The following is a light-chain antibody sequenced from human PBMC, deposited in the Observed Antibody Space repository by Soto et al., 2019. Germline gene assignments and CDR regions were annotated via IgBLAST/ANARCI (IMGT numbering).Light chain of an antibody. J-gene: IGKJ2*01. V-gene: IGKV3-20*01. CDR2: AAS. CDR3: QQYGSSSYT. CDR1: QSISSSY. Sequence: EIVLTQSPGTLSLSPGERATLSCRASQSISSSYLAWYQQKPGQAPRLLIYAASSRATGIPGRFSGSGSGTDFTFNLSRLEPEDFAVYYCQQYGSSSYTFGQGTQLEIK.